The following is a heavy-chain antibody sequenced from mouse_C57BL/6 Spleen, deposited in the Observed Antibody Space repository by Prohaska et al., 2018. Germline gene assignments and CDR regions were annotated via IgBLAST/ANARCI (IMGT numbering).Heavy chain of an antibody. CDR1: GYTFTDYE. J-gene: IGHJ1*03. CDR3: TRSNDYGRSPSYFDV. V-gene: IGHV1-15*01. Sequence: QVQLQQSGAELVRPGASVTLSCKASGYTFTDYEMHWVKQTPVHGLEWIRAIDPETGGTAYNQKFKGKAILTADKSSSTAYMELRSLTSEDSAVYYCTRSNDYGRSPSYFDVWGTGTTVTVSS. D-gene: IGHD1-1*01. CDR2: IDPETGGT.